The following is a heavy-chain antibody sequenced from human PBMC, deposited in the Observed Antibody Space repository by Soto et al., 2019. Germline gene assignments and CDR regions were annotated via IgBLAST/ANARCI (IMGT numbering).Heavy chain of an antibody. Sequence: PLGSLRLSCAASGFTFSSYGMHWVRQAPGKGLEWVAVISYDGSNKYYADSVKGRFTISRDNSKNTLYLQMNSLRAEDTAVYYCAKERGDYYGSGSYYWTGRAFDIWGQGTMVTVSS. CDR3: AKERGDYYGSGSYYWTGRAFDI. J-gene: IGHJ3*02. V-gene: IGHV3-30*18. CDR2: ISYDGSNK. D-gene: IGHD3-10*01. CDR1: GFTFSSYG.